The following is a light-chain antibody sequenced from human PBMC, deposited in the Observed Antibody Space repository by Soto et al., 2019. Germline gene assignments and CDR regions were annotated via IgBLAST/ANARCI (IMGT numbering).Light chain of an antibody. CDR1: QSVRSK. Sequence: DILMTQSPVILSVSPGERATLSCRSSQSVRSKLAWYQLKPGQAPRLVIYEASIRATGVPARFSGSGSGTEFTLTISGLESEDSAFYFCQQYDAPVTFGQGTKLEIK. V-gene: IGKV3-15*01. J-gene: IGKJ2*01. CDR2: EAS. CDR3: QQYDAPVT.